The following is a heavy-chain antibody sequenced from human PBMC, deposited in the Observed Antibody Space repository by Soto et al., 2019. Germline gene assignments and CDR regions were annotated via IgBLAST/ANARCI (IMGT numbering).Heavy chain of an antibody. J-gene: IGHJ4*02. Sequence: GESLKISCKGSGYSFTSYWISWVRQMPGKGLEWMGRIDPSDSYTNYSPSFQGHVTISADKSISTAYLQWSSLKASDTAMYYCAADSSGYDYSFDYWGQGTLVTVSS. CDR3: AADSSGYDYSFDY. D-gene: IGHD3-22*01. V-gene: IGHV5-10-1*01. CDR2: IDPSDSYT. CDR1: GYSFTSYW.